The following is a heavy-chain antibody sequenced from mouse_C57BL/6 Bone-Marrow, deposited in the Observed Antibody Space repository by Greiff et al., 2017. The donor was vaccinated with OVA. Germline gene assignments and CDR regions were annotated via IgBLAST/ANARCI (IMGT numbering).Heavy chain of an antibody. CDR2: IYPGDGDT. D-gene: IGHD6-1*01. CDR3: AREEPGRGYAMDY. V-gene: IGHV1-82*01. Sequence: VKLQESGPELVKPGASVKISCKASGYAFSSSWMNWVKQRPGKGLEWIGRIYPGDGDTNYNGKFKGKATLTADKSSSTAYMQLSSLTSEDSAVYFCAREEPGRGYAMDYWGQGTSVTVSS. CDR1: GYAFSSSW. J-gene: IGHJ4*01.